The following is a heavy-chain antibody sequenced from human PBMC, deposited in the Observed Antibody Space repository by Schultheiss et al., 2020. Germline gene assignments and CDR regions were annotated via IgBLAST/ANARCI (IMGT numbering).Heavy chain of an antibody. CDR1: GGSFSGYY. V-gene: IGHV4-34*01. J-gene: IGHJ4*02. D-gene: IGHD6-19*01. CDR3: ARRVSSGPDY. Sequence: SETLSLTCAVYGGSFSGYYWSWIRQPPGKGLEWIGEINHSGSTNYNPSLKSRVTISVDTSKSQLSLRLTSVTAADTAVYYCARRVSSGPDYWGQGTLVTVSS. CDR2: INHSGST.